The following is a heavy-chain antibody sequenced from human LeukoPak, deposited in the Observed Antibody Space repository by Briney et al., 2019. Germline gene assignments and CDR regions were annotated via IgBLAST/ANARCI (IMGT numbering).Heavy chain of an antibody. D-gene: IGHD7-27*01. CDR3: ARNSPRDVAGRQFLPGVLSLLSQCDNCFDP. CDR1: GYTFTKYG. Sequence: ASVKVSCKASGYTFTKYGISWARQAPGQGLEWMGWINTYNGNTNYAQKFQGRVTMSTDTSTSTAYMELRSLRSDDTAVYYCARNSPRDVAGRQFLPGVLSLLSQCDNCFDPWGQGTLVSVSS. J-gene: IGHJ5*02. V-gene: IGHV1-18*04. CDR2: INTYNGNT.